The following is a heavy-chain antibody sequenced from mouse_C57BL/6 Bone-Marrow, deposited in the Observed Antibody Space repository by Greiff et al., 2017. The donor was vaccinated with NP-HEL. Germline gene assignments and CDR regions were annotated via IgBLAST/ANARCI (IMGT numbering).Heavy chain of an antibody. D-gene: IGHD2-3*01. CDR3: TRDTLYDGYYVGSYYYAMDY. J-gene: IGHJ4*01. CDR1: GFTFSSYA. V-gene: IGHV5-9-1*02. CDR2: ISSGGDYI. Sequence: EVKLVESGEGLVKPGGSLKLSCAASGFTFSSYAMSWVRQTPEKRLEWVAYISSGGDYIYYADTVKGRFPISRDNAKNTLYLQMSSLKSEDTAMYYCTRDTLYDGYYVGSYYYAMDYWGQGTSVTVSS.